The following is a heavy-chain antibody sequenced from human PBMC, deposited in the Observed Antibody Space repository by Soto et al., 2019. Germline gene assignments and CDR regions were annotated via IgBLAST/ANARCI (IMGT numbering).Heavy chain of an antibody. Sequence: SETLSLTCAVSGGSISSGGYSWSWIRQPPGKGLEWIGEINHSGSTNYNPSLKSRVTISVDTSKNQFSLKLSSVTAADTAVYYCAREGYSSIMDVWGQGTTVTVSS. J-gene: IGHJ6*02. CDR3: AREGYSSIMDV. V-gene: IGHV4-30-2*01. CDR2: INHSGST. CDR1: GGSISSGGYS. D-gene: IGHD6-19*01.